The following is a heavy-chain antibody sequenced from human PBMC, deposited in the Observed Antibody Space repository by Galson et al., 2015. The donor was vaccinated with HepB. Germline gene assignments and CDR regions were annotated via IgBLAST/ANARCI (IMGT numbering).Heavy chain of an antibody. CDR3: AKDRARAPLDYYYSIDV. Sequence: SLRLSCAASGFTFSNYGMHWVRQAPGKGLEWVAVVSYAGTKEYSADSVKGRFTISRDNSKNTLFLQMNSLRAEDTAVYYCAKDRARAPLDYYYSIDVWGQGTTVTVSS. CDR1: GFTFSNYG. J-gene: IGHJ6*02. V-gene: IGHV3-30*18. D-gene: IGHD3-10*01. CDR2: VSYAGTKE.